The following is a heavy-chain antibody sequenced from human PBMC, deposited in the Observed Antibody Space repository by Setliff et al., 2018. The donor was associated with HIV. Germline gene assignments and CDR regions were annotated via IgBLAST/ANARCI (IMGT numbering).Heavy chain of an antibody. CDR3: ARASDYHDSSGYWAPQRYFDY. CDR1: GGSFSGYY. J-gene: IGHJ4*02. V-gene: IGHV4-34*01. CDR2: INHRGST. Sequence: KTSETLSLTCAVYGGSFSGYYWSWIRQPPGKGLEWIGEINHRGSTNYNPSLKSRVSISVDTSKKQFSLKLSAVSAADTSVYYCARASDYHDSSGYWAPQRYFDYWGQGTLVTVSS. D-gene: IGHD3-22*01.